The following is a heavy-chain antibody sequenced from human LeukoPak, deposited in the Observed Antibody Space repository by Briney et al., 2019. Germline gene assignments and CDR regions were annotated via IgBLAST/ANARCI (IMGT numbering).Heavy chain of an antibody. Sequence: ASVKVSCKASGYTFTGDYMHWVRQAPGQGLEWMGWINPNSGGTNYAQKFQGRVTMTRDTSISTAYMELSSLRSDNTAVYYCARAPGAFDIWGQGTMVTVSS. CDR1: GYTFTGDY. D-gene: IGHD2-2*01. V-gene: IGHV1-2*02. CDR2: INPNSGGT. J-gene: IGHJ3*02. CDR3: ARAPGAFDI.